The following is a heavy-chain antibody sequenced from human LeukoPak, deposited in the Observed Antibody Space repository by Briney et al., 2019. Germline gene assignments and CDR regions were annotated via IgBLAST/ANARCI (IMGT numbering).Heavy chain of an antibody. CDR3: ATSSGYYVGYIQD. CDR1: GYTFTGYY. D-gene: IGHD3-22*01. Sequence: ASVKVSCKASGYTFTGYYIHWVRQAPGQGLEWMGWINPNSGGTKYAEKFQGRVTMTRDTSISTAYMELRSDATAVYYCATSSGYYVGYIQDWGQGTLVTVPS. J-gene: IGHJ1*01. V-gene: IGHV1-2*02. CDR2: INPNSGGT.